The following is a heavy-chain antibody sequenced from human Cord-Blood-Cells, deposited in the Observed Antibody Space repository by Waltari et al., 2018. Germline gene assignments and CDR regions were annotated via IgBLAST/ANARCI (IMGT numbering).Heavy chain of an antibody. D-gene: IGHD5-12*01. CDR3: AWRDGYNNAFDI. Sequence: QVQLQQWGAGLLKPSETLSLTCAVYGGSFSGYYWSWIRRPPGKGLEWIGEINNSGSTNYTPSLKSRVTRSVDTSKTQLSLELSSVTAADTSVYYCAWRDGYNNAFDIWGQGTMVTVSS. J-gene: IGHJ3*02. CDR1: GGSFSGYY. V-gene: IGHV4-34*01. CDR2: INNSGST.